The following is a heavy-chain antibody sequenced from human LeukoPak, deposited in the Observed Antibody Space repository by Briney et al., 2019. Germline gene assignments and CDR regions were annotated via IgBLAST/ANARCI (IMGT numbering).Heavy chain of an antibody. V-gene: IGHV3-23*01. Sequence: GGSLRLSCAASGSTFSSYAMSWVRQAPGKGLEWVSAISGSGGSTYYADSVKGRFTISRDNSKNTLYLQMNSLRAEDTAVYYCAKDPGYGDYQYWGQGTLVTVSS. CDR2: ISGSGGST. J-gene: IGHJ4*02. D-gene: IGHD4-17*01. CDR1: GSTFSSYA. CDR3: AKDPGYGDYQY.